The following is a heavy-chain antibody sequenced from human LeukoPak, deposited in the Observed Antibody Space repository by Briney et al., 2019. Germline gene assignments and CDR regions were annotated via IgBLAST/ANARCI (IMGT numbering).Heavy chain of an antibody. J-gene: IGHJ4*02. V-gene: IGHV4-39*07. CDR1: GGSISSSSYY. CDR3: ARAYSSSWYGVDY. D-gene: IGHD6-13*01. Sequence: SETLSLTCTVSGGSISSSSYYWGWIRQPPGKGLEWIGSIYHSGSTYYNPSLKSRVTISVDTSKNQFSLKLSSVTAADTAVYYCARAYSSSWYGVDYWGQGTLVTVSS. CDR2: IYHSGST.